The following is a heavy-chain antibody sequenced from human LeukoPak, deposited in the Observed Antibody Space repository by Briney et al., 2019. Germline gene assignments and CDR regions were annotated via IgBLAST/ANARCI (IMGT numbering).Heavy chain of an antibody. V-gene: IGHV3-33*01. CDR1: GFTFSSNG. CDR3: ARGTYYNGSGRRSMDD. J-gene: IGHJ6*04. D-gene: IGHD3-10*01. CDR2: IWYDGTNE. Sequence: PGRSLRVSCAASGFTFSSNGMNCVRQAPGKGLEWVALIWYDGTNEYYGDSVKGRFTISRDNSKITLYLQMNSLRAEDTAVYYCARGTYYNGSGRRSMDDWGKGTTVIVSS.